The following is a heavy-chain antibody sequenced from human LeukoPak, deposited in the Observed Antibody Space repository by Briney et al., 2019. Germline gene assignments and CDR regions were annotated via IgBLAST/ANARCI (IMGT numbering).Heavy chain of an antibody. V-gene: IGHV4-38-2*02. CDR2: IYHSGST. Sequence: SETLSLTCTVSGYSISSGYYWGWIQQPPGKGLEWIGSIYHSGSTYYNPSLKSRVTISVDTSKNQFSLKLSSVTAADTAVYYCASGGMVVAANFDYWGQGTLVTVSS. D-gene: IGHD2-15*01. CDR3: ASGGMVVAANFDY. J-gene: IGHJ4*02. CDR1: GYSISSGYY.